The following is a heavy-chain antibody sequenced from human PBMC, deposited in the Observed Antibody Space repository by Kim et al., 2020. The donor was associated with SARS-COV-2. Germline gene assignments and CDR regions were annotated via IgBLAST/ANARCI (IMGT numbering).Heavy chain of an antibody. J-gene: IGHJ4*02. CDR3: ACNVGSTPDSYFDY. Sequence: SETLSLTCSVSGVSISTNYHYWGWVRQPPGKGLEWIGSVYNSGTTYYNPSLKSRVTISGDTSKNQFSLNMRSVTAADTAVYYCACNVGSTPDSYFDYWCRGALVTVSS. V-gene: IGHV4-39*07. CDR1: GVSISTNYHY. D-gene: IGHD1-26*01. CDR2: VYNSGTT.